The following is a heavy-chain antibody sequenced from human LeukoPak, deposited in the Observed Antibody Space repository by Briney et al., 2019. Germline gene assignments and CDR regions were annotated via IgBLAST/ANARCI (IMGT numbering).Heavy chain of an antibody. D-gene: IGHD3/OR15-3a*01. CDR2: IYHSGST. J-gene: IGHJ4*02. CDR1: GYSISSGYY. V-gene: IGHV4-38-2*02. CDR3: AREAEGTGFFDY. Sequence: PSETLSLTCAVSGYSISSGYYWGWIRQPPGKGLEWIGSIYHSGSTYYNPSLKSRVTISVDTSKNQFSLKLSSVTAADTAVYYCAREAEGTGFFDYWGQGTLVTVSS.